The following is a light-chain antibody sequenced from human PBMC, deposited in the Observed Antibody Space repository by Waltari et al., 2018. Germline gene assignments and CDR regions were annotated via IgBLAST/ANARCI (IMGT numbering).Light chain of an antibody. J-gene: IGLJ2*01. Sequence: SYELTQPPSVSVSPGQTARITCSGDNLGDKYACWYQQKPGQSPVLVIYQDSKRPSGIPERFSGSNSGNTATLTISGTQAMDEADYYCQAWDSSYVVFGGGTKLTVL. CDR2: QDS. CDR1: NLGDKY. V-gene: IGLV3-1*01. CDR3: QAWDSSYVV.